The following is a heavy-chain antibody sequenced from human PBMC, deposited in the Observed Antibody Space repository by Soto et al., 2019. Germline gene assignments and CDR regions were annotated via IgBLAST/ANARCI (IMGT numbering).Heavy chain of an antibody. CDR1: GGTFSNYA. CDR2: IAPIFGTP. Sequence: QVQLVQSGPEVKKAGSSVRVSCKASGGTFSNYAISWVRQAPGQGLEWMGGIAPIFGTPNYAQNFQGRVTITADESTSTAYMELSGLRSEDTALYYCARANVGATLGHYYYAMDVWGQGTTVTVSS. J-gene: IGHJ6*02. CDR3: ARANVGATLGHYYYAMDV. V-gene: IGHV1-69*12. D-gene: IGHD3-10*01.